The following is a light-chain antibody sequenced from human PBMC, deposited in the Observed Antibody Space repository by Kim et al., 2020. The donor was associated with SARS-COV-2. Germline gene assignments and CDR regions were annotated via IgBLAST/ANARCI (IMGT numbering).Light chain of an antibody. CDR1: QSVSTY. Sequence: DLQMTQSPSSLSASVGDRVTIICRASQSVSTYLNWYQHKAGKAPKLLIYGSSNLQRGVPSRFSGSGSGTEFSLTISNLQPDDFATYYCQETVTTLITFGQGTRLEIK. V-gene: IGKV1-39*01. CDR2: GSS. J-gene: IGKJ5*01. CDR3: QETVTTLIT.